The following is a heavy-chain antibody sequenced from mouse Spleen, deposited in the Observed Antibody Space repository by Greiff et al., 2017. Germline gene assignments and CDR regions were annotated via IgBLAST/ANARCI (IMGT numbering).Heavy chain of an antibody. Sequence: QVQLKQPGAELVKPGASVKMSCKASGYTFTSYWITWVKQRPGQGLEWIGDIYPGSGSTNYNEKFKSKATLTVDTSSSTAYMQLSSLTSEDSAVYYCARWTIRRGYYFDYWGQGTTLTVSS. CDR1: GYTFTSYW. D-gene: IGHD2-12*01. V-gene: IGHV1-55*01. J-gene: IGHJ2*01. CDR3: ARWTIRRGYYFDY. CDR2: IYPGSGST.